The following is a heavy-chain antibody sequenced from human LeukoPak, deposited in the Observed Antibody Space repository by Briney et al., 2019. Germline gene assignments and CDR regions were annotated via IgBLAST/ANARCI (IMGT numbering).Heavy chain of an antibody. J-gene: IGHJ5*02. D-gene: IGHD6-13*01. CDR3: ARNGAAGTPYRLFNWFVP. CDR1: GYSSSTYW. V-gene: IGHV5-51*01. CDR2: IYPGNSDT. Sequence: GESLLISCKASGYSSSTYWIGWVRQMPGKGLEWMGLIYPGNSDTRYSPSFQGQVTFSADKSIDTAYLQWNSLQASDTAIYYCARNGAAGTPYRLFNWFVPWGPGTLVTVSS.